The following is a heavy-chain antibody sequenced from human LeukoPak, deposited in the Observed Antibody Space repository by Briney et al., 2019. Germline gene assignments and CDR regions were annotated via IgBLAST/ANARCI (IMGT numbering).Heavy chain of an antibody. V-gene: IGHV3-23*01. D-gene: IGHD2-2*01. J-gene: IGHJ4*02. CDR1: GFTFSSYA. Sequence: PGRSLRLSCAASGFTFSSYAISWVRQAPGKGLEWVSGISGGGNSANYADSVKGRFTISRANATNPTYLQMTSQIAEDPACIYRARGFRDIFVVVPAASFYWGQGTVVTVSS. CDR3: ARGFRDIFVVVPAASFY. CDR2: ISGGGNSA.